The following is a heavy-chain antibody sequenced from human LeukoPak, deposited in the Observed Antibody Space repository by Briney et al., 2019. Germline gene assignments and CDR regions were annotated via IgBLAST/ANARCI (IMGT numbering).Heavy chain of an antibody. CDR3: ARGPTYDYFDY. V-gene: IGHV4-31*11. J-gene: IGHJ4*02. CDR2: IYYSGST. CDR1: GGSFSGYY. Sequence: PSETLSLTCAVYGGSFSGYYWSWIRQHPGKGLEWIGYIYYSGSTYYNPSLKSRVTISVDTSKNQFSLKLSSVTAADTAVYYCARGPTYDYFDYWGQGTLVTVSS.